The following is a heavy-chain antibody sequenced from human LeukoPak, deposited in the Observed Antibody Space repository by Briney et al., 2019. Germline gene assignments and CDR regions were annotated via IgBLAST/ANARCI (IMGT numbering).Heavy chain of an antibody. CDR2: IYTSGST. Sequence: PSETLSLTCTVSGDSISSYYWSWIRQPAEKGLEWIGHIYTSGSTNYYTSGSTDYNPSLNSRVTISLDRSKNQFSLKLSSVTAADTAVYYCAAFLSGTYWYFDYWGLGALVTVSS. V-gene: IGHV4-4*07. J-gene: IGHJ4*02. CDR3: AAFLSGTYWYFDY. D-gene: IGHD1-26*01. CDR1: GDSISSYY.